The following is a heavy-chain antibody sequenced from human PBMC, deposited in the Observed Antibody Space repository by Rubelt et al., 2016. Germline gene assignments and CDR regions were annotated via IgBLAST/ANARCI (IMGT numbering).Heavy chain of an antibody. CDR2: IRTKANSYAT. CDR1: GLIFSGSA. V-gene: IGHV3-73*01. Sequence: GGGLVQPGGSLKLSCAASGLIFSGSAMHWVRQASGKGLEWVGRIRTKANSYATGYGASVKGRFTISRDDSKNTAYLQMNSLRAEDTAVYYCARVHHFCSNGVCFKGYFDFWGQGTLVTVSS. J-gene: IGHJ4*02. D-gene: IGHD2-8*01. CDR3: ARVHHFCSNGVCFKGYFDF.